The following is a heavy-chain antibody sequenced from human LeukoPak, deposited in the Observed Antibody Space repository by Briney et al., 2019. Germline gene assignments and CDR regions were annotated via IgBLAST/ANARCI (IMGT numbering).Heavy chain of an antibody. CDR2: INPDTGDT. J-gene: IGHJ4*02. CDR1: GYTFIAYR. Sequence: ASVRVSCKASGYTFIAYRMHWVRQAPGQGLEWMGWINPDTGDTNYAQNFQGRVTMTRDMTFTTAYMDPDSLTSDDTAVYYCARDAYFDHWGQGTLVTVSS. CDR3: ARDAYFDH. V-gene: IGHV1-2*02.